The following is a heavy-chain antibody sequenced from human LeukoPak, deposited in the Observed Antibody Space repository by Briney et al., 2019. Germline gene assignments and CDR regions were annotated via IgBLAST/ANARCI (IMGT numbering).Heavy chain of an antibody. D-gene: IGHD7-27*01. CDR2: ISRGGVIT. V-gene: IGHV3-23*01. CDR3: VSRARSPWGPFDD. CDR1: GFTFSDYA. Sequence: PGGSLRLSCAASGFTFSDYAINWVRQAPRKGLEWVSSISRGGVITYYADSVKGRFTISRDNSNNTLYLHMNSLRAEDTAVSYCVSRARSPWGPFDDWGQGTLVTVSS. J-gene: IGHJ4*02.